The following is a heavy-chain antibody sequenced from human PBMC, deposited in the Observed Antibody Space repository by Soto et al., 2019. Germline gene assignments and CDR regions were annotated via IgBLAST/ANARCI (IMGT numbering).Heavy chain of an antibody. J-gene: IGHJ4*02. V-gene: IGHV1-2*02. CDR1: GYTFTGHY. CDR2: INANSGFT. D-gene: IGHD2-15*01. CDR3: VREAYCSGGSCHPDY. Sequence: QVQLVQSGAEVKKPGASVKVSCKASGYTFTGHYMHWVRQAPGQGLEWMGYINANSGFTHYRQKFQGRVPMTRATAISTADMELSRLRSDDTAVYYCVREAYCSGGSCHPDYWGQGTLVTVSS.